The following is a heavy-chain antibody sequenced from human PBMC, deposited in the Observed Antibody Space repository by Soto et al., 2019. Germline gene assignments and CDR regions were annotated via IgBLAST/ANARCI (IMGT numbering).Heavy chain of an antibody. Sequence: GGSLRLSCVASGFTFSSFAMNWVRQAPGKGLEWVSTISSSAFKTYYGESVKGRFTISRGNSKDTLYLQMTSLRAEDTAVYYCAKVLWDSDYDSYYMDVWGKGTTVTVSS. CDR3: AKVLWDSDYDSYYMDV. J-gene: IGHJ6*03. CDR1: GFTFSSFA. V-gene: IGHV3-23*01. D-gene: IGHD3-16*01. CDR2: ISSSAFKT.